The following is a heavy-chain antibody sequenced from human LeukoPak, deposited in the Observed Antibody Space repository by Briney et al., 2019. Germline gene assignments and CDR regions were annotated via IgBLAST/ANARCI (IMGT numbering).Heavy chain of an antibody. Sequence: SETLSLTCAVYGGSFSGYYWSWIRQPPGKGLEWIGYIYYSGSTNYNPSLKSRVTISVDTSKNQFSLKLSSVTAADTAVYYCARGRYSSGSDYWGQGTLVTVSS. CDR1: GGSFSGYY. J-gene: IGHJ4*02. V-gene: IGHV4-59*01. D-gene: IGHD6-19*01. CDR2: IYYSGST. CDR3: ARGRYSSGSDY.